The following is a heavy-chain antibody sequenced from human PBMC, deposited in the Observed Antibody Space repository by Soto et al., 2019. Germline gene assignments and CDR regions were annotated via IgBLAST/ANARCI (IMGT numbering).Heavy chain of an antibody. CDR2: IYAGYSDT. CDR1: GYSFSDYW. J-gene: IGHJ4*02. CDR3: ARQHPLDSSAWYN. D-gene: IGHD6-19*01. V-gene: IGHV5-51*01. Sequence: GESLKISCKCSGYSFSDYWIGWVRQMPGKGLEYMGTIYAGYSDTRYSPSFEGQVTMSVDKSISTAYLHWSSLKASDTAMYYCARQHPLDSSAWYNWGQGTLVTVSS.